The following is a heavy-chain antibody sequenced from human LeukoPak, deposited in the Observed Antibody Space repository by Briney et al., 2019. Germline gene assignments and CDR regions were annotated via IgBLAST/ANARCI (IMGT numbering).Heavy chain of an antibody. CDR2: INTNTGNP. V-gene: IGHV7-4-1*02. Sequence: ASVKVSCKASGYTFTSYTINWVRQAPGQGLEWMGWINTNTGNPTYAQGFTGRFVFSLDTSVSTAYLQISSLKAEDTAVYYCAREAREGGDPDYYDSGTWSYLGQGTLVTVSS. CDR3: AREAREGGDPDYYDSGTWSY. CDR1: GYTFTSYT. J-gene: IGHJ4*02. D-gene: IGHD3-22*01.